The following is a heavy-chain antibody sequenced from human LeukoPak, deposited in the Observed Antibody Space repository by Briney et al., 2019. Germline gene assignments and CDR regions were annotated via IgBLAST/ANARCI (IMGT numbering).Heavy chain of an antibody. D-gene: IGHD3-22*01. CDR3: ARFYYDSSGYWFYFDY. CDR1: GYTFTSYA. CDR2: VNAGNGNT. J-gene: IGHJ4*02. V-gene: IGHV1-3*01. Sequence: ASVKVSCKASGYTFTSYAMHWVRQAPGQRLEWMGWVNAGNGNTKYSQKFQGRVTITRDTSAGTAYMELSSLRSEDMAVYYCARFYYDSSGYWFYFDYWGQGTLVTVSS.